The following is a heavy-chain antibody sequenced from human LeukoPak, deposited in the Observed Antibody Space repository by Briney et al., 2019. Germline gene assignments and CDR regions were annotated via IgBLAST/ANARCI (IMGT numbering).Heavy chain of an antibody. D-gene: IGHD2-15*01. CDR2: INHSGST. CDR1: GGSISSYY. V-gene: IGHV4-34*01. CDR3: ARVSTQSYCSGGSCYSLYGMDV. Sequence: SETLSLTCTVSGGSISSYYWSWIRQPPGKGLEWIGEINHSGSTNYNPSLKSRVTISVDTSKNQFSLKLSSVTAADTAVYYCARVSTQSYCSGGSCYSLYGMDVWGQGTTVTVSS. J-gene: IGHJ6*02.